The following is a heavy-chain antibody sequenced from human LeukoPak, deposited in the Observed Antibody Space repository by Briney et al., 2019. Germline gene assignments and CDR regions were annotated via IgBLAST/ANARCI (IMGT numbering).Heavy chain of an antibody. CDR2: IYYSGST. CDR1: GGSISSYY. CDR3: ARRLATTVTDAFDI. V-gene: IGHV4-59*08. D-gene: IGHD4-17*01. Sequence: SEPVSLTCTVSGGSISSYYWSWIRQPPGKGLEWIGYIYYSGSTNYNLSLKSRVTMSVDTSKIQFYLKLSSVTAADTAVYYCARRLATTVTDAFDIWGQGTIVTVS. J-gene: IGHJ3*02.